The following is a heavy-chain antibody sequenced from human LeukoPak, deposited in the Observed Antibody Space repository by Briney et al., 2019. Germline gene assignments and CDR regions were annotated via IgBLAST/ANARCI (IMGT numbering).Heavy chain of an antibody. D-gene: IGHD2-2*01. CDR2: IDPSDSYT. CDR3: ARDSTTAAVFDY. Sequence: GESLRISCKGSGYSSTSYWISWVRQMPGKGLEWMGRIDPSDSYTNYSPSFQGHVTISADRSISTAYLQWSSLKASDTAMYYCARDSTTAAVFDYWGQGTLVTVSS. V-gene: IGHV5-10-1*01. CDR1: GYSSTSYW. J-gene: IGHJ4*02.